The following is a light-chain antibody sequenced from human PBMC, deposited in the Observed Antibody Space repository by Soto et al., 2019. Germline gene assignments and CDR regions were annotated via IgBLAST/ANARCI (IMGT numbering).Light chain of an antibody. CDR1: TSDIGNYNY. CDR3: STYTGSNTPYV. Sequence: QSALTQPASVSGSPGQSISISCTGATSDIGNYNYFSWYQQHPGKAPKLIIYQVSNRPSGVSNRFSGSKSGNTASLTISGLPADDEADYYCSTYTGSNTPYVFGTGTKLTVL. J-gene: IGLJ1*01. CDR2: QVS. V-gene: IGLV2-14*01.